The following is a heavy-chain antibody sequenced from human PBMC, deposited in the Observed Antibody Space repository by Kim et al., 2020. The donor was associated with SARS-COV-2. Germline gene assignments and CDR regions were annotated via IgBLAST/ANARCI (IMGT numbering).Heavy chain of an antibody. CDR2: IKQDGSEK. Sequence: GGSLRLSCAASGFTFSSYWMSWVRQAPGKGLEWVANIKQDGSEKYYVDSVKGRFTISRDNAQNSLYLQMNSLRAEDTAVYYCARDPLTYYYDSSGYFYEYYFDHGGQGTLDTVLS. D-gene: IGHD3-22*01. J-gene: IGHJ4*02. CDR1: GFTFSSYW. V-gene: IGHV3-7*01. CDR3: ARDPLTYYYDSSGYFYEYYFDH.